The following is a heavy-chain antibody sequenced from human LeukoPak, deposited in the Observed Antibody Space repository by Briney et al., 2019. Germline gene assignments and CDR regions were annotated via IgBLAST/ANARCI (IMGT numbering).Heavy chain of an antibody. V-gene: IGHV3-7*01. J-gene: IGHJ4*02. CDR3: ARDGGLHTNFDY. CDR1: GFSFRNYW. CDR2: TKPDGSAE. Sequence: PRGSLRLSCAASGFSFRNYWMGWVRQAPGKGLEWVANTKPDGSAEYYADSVRGRFSTSRDNANNLLYLQMNSLRAEDTAVYYCARDGGLHTNFDYWGQGTLVTVSS. D-gene: IGHD2-15*01.